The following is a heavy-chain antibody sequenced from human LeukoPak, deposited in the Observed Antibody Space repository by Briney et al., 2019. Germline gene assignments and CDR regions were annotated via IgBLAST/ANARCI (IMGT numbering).Heavy chain of an antibody. CDR1: GGSISSYY. CDR3: ARDLNSYGSAAFDI. J-gene: IGHJ3*02. Sequence: SETLSLTCTVSGGSISSYYWSWIRQPPGKGLEWIGYIYYSGSTNYNPSLKSRVTISVDTSKNQFSLKLSSVTAADTAVYYCARDLNSYGSAAFDIWGQGTVVTVSS. D-gene: IGHD5-18*01. V-gene: IGHV4-59*01. CDR2: IYYSGST.